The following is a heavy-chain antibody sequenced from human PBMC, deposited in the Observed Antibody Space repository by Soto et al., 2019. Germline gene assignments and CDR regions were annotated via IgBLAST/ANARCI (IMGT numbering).Heavy chain of an antibody. D-gene: IGHD6-6*01. CDR3: ARGPSSSSWTNWFDP. Sequence: GESLKISCKGSGYSFTSYWIGWVRQMPGKGLEWMGIIYPGDSDTRYSPSFQGQVTISADKSISTAYLQWSSLKASDTAMYYCARGPSSSSWTNWFDPWGQGTLVTVSS. CDR1: GYSFTSYW. J-gene: IGHJ5*02. CDR2: IYPGDSDT. V-gene: IGHV5-51*01.